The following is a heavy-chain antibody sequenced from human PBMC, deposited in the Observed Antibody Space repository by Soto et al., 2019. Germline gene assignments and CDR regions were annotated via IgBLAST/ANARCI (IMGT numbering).Heavy chain of an antibody. Sequence: GGSLRLSCAASGFTFSSYGMHWVRQAPGKGLEWVAVIWYDGSNKYYADSVKGRFTISRDNSKNTLYLQMNSLRAEDTAVYYCPRESSGSYFSPWGQGTMGTVSS. CDR1: GFTFSSYG. V-gene: IGHV3-33*01. J-gene: IGHJ5*02. CDR2: IWYDGSNK. D-gene: IGHD1-26*01. CDR3: PRESSGSYFSP.